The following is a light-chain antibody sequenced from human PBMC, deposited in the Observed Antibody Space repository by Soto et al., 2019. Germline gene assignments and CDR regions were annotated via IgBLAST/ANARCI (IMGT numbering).Light chain of an antibody. Sequence: EIVLTQSPATLSVSPGERATLSCRTSQSVASNLAWYQQKPGQAPRLLIYGAFIRAPGFPVRFRGTGSGSEFTLTISSLQSEDGSTYYCQQYDKRPYTFGQGTDLEIK. CDR3: QQYDKRPYT. CDR1: QSVASN. CDR2: GAF. J-gene: IGKJ2*01. V-gene: IGKV3-15*01.